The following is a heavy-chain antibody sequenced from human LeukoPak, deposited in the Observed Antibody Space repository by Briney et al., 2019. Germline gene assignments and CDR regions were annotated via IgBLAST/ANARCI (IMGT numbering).Heavy chain of an antibody. D-gene: IGHD6-6*01. CDR3: ARDLAWGSSSVWFDP. CDR2: INHSGST. J-gene: IGHJ5*02. Sequence: KASETLSLTCAVYGVSFSGYYWSWLRQPPGKGLEWLGEINHSGSTNYNPSLKSRVTISVDTTKNQFSLKLSSVTAADTAVYYCARDLAWGSSSVWFDPWGQGTLVTVSS. CDR1: GVSFSGYY. V-gene: IGHV4-34*01.